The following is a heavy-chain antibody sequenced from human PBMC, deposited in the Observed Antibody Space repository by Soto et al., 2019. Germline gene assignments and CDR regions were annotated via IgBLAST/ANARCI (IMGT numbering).Heavy chain of an antibody. CDR1: GFSLSTSGVG. CDR3: AHSLVGTLTVTTRQNWFDP. D-gene: IGHD4-17*01. V-gene: IGHV2-5*02. Sequence: SGSYAGEPTQTLTLTCTFSGFSLSTSGVGVGWIRQPPGKALEWLALIYWDDDKRYSPSLKSRLTITKDTSKNQVVLTMTNMDPVDTATYYCAHSLVGTLTVTTRQNWFDPWGQGTLVTVSS. CDR2: IYWDDDK. J-gene: IGHJ5*02.